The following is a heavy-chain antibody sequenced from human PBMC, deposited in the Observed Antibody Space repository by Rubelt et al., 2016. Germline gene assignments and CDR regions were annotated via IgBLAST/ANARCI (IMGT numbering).Heavy chain of an antibody. CDR1: GYTFTSYG. J-gene: IGHJ4*02. V-gene: IGHV1-18*01. Sequence: QVQLVQSGSELKKPGASVKVSCKASGYTFTSYGISWVRQAPGQGLEWMGWISAYNGNTNYAQKLKGRVTMTTDTSTSTAYMELRSLRSDDTAVYYCARDVGGNSVLYYFDYWGQGTLVTVSS. CDR2: ISAYNGNT. CDR3: ARDVGGNSVLYYFDY. D-gene: IGHD4-23*01.